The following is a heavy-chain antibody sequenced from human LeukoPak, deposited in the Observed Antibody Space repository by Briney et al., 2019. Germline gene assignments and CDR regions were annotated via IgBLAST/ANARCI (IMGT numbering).Heavy chain of an antibody. CDR1: GGSISSYY. D-gene: IGHD6-13*01. Sequence: SETLSLTCTVSGGSISSYYWSWIRQPPGEGLEWIGYIYYSGSTNYNPSLKSRVTISVDTSKNQFSLKLSSVTDADTAVYYCARDSTRWYYWGQGTLVTVSS. V-gene: IGHV4-59*12. CDR3: ARDSTRWYY. CDR2: IYYSGST. J-gene: IGHJ4*02.